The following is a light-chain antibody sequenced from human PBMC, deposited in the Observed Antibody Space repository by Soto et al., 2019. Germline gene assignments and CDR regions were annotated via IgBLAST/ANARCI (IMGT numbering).Light chain of an antibody. Sequence: DIQMTQSPSTLSGSVGNRVTITCRARQVIISWLGWYQQKPGKAPKLLIYTASSLQSGVPSRFSGSGSGTDFTPIISLLPAEYFATYCYQQSYCTQAFGQGTKVDIK. J-gene: IGKJ1*01. CDR1: QVIISW. CDR3: QQSYCTQA. CDR2: TAS. V-gene: IGKV1-39*01.